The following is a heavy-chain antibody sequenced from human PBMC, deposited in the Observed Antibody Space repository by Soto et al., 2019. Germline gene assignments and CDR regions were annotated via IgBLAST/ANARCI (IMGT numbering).Heavy chain of an antibody. Sequence: GGSLRLSCTASGFTFGDYAMSWVRQAPGKGLEWVSAISGSGGSTYYADSVRRRFTISRDNSKNTLYLQMNSLRAEDTAVYYCAKSIVVVPAAKVNDYWGQGTLVTDSS. D-gene: IGHD2-2*01. CDR2: ISGSGGST. CDR1: GFTFGDYA. CDR3: AKSIVVVPAAKVNDY. J-gene: IGHJ4*02. V-gene: IGHV3-23*01.